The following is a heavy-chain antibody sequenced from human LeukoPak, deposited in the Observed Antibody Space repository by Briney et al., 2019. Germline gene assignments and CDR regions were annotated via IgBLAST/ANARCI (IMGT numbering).Heavy chain of an antibody. D-gene: IGHD6-19*01. V-gene: IGHV3-21*01. CDR3: ARDTLDSSGWYWGDFDY. Sequence: GGSLRLSCAASGLTVSSNYMNWVRQAPGKGLEWVSSISSSSSYIYYADSVKGRFTISRDNAKNSLYLQMNSLRAEDTAVYYCARDTLDSSGWYWGDFDYWGQGTLVTVSS. CDR1: GLTVSSNY. J-gene: IGHJ4*02. CDR2: ISSSSSYI.